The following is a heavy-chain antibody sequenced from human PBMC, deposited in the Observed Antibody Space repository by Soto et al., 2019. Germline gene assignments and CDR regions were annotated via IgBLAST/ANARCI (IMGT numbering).Heavy chain of an antibody. CDR2: TSGGAGST. D-gene: IGHD6-19*01. CDR3: AKGRYRIGWYDPYFDY. V-gene: IGHV3-23*01. J-gene: IGHJ4*02. Sequence: EVQLLEAGGGLVQPGGSLRLYCAASGFTFNSSAMSWVRQAPGKGLEWVSTTSGGAGSTYYADSVKGRFTISRDNSKNTLYLPMNSLRADDTAVYYCAKGRYRIGWYDPYFDYWGQGTLVTVSS. CDR1: GFTFNSSA.